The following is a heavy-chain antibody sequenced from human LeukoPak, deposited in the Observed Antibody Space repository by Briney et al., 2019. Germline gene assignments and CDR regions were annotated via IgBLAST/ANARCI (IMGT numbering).Heavy chain of an antibody. CDR3: ASGRQLGY. CDR2: IKEDGSEK. V-gene: IGHV3-7*01. J-gene: IGHJ4*02. CDR1: GFTFSNYW. Sequence: QPGGSLRLSGAASGFTFSNYWMSWVRQAPGKGLEWVANIKEDGSEKYYVDSVKGRFTISRDNARNSLYLQMNSLRAEDTAVYYCASGRQLGYWGQGTLVTVSS. D-gene: IGHD6-13*01.